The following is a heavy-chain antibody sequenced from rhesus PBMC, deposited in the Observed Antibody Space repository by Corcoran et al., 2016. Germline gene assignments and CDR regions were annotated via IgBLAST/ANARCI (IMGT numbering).Heavy chain of an antibody. Sequence: QLQLQESGPGLVKPSETLSLTCAVSGYSISSGYGWSWIRQPPGKGLEWVGYISYRGGNRYNPARKSRVTIARDTSKNQFSLKLSAGTAADTAVDYCARAGEYCTCSGCYGYFDYWGQGVLVTVSS. V-gene: IGHV4-122*02. CDR1: GYSISSGYG. CDR3: ARAGEYCTCSGCYGYFDY. D-gene: IGHD2-21*01. CDR2: ISYRGGN. J-gene: IGHJ4*01.